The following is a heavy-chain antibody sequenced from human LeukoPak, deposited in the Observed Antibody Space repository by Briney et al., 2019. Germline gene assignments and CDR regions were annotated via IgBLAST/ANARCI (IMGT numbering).Heavy chain of an antibody. CDR1: GFTFSSYA. V-gene: IGHV3-23*01. CDR2: ISGSGGST. Sequence: GGSLRLSCAASGFTFSSYAMSWVRQAPGKGLEWVSGISGSGGSTYYADPVKGRFTISRDNSKNTLYLQMNSLRAEDTAVYYCVALIRGLGYWGQGTLVTVSS. D-gene: IGHD3-10*01. J-gene: IGHJ4*02. CDR3: VALIRGLGY.